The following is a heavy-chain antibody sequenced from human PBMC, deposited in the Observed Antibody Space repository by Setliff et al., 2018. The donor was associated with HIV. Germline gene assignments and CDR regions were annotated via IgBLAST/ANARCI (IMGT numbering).Heavy chain of an antibody. D-gene: IGHD4-17*01. Sequence: PGGSLRLSCAASGFTFSRSWMSWVRQAPGKRLEWVANIREDGSEKYYVDSMKGRLTISRDNAKNSLYLQMNSLRAEDTAVYYCARDPYPYADYGDWYFDLWGRGTLVTAPQ. CDR3: ARDPYPYADYGDWYFDL. CDR1: GFTFSRSW. J-gene: IGHJ2*01. CDR2: IREDGSEK. V-gene: IGHV3-7*01.